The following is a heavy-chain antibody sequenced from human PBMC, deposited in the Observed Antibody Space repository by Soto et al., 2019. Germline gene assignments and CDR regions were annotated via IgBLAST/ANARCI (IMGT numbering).Heavy chain of an antibody. D-gene: IGHD3-16*01. Sequence: PSETLSLTCTVSGGSITSGTYYWGWIRQPPGKGLEWIGNIYYSGNTDCNPSLKSRVTISVDTSKNQFSLNLSSVTAADSAVYYCAGQPTAGSFYDLGSYYYYYVMDVWAQGTTVTGSS. CDR3: AGQPTAGSFYDLGSYYYYYVMDV. V-gene: IGHV4-30-4*08. CDR1: GGSITSGTYY. J-gene: IGHJ6*02. CDR2: IYYSGNT.